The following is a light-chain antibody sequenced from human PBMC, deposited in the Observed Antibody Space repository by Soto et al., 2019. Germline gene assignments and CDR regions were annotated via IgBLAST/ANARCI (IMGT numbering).Light chain of an antibody. J-gene: IGKJ1*01. CDR3: QQYAKAPLT. CDR2: TAS. Sequence: EIVLTQSPGTVSLSPGERATLSCRASQSVSSSSLAWYQQRPGQAPRLLIFTASSRATGTPDRFSGSGSGTDFTLTISRLEPEDFAVYYCQQYAKAPLTFGQGTKVDIK. CDR1: QSVSSSS. V-gene: IGKV3-20*01.